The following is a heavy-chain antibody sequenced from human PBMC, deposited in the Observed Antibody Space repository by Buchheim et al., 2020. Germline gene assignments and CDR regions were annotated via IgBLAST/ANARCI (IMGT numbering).Heavy chain of an antibody. V-gene: IGHV3-30*18. D-gene: IGHD4-17*01. CDR3: AKVTGEDYGDYGFDY. CDR1: GFTFSSYG. CDR2: ISYDGSNK. J-gene: IGHJ4*02. Sequence: QVQLVESGGGVVQPGRSLRLSCAASGFTFSSYGMHWVRQAPGKGLEWVAVISYDGSNKYYADSVKGRFTISRDNSKNTLYLQMNSLRAEDTAVYYCAKVTGEDYGDYGFDYWCQRTL.